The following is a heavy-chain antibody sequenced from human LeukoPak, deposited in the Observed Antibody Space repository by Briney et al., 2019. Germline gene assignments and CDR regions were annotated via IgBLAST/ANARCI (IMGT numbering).Heavy chain of an antibody. J-gene: IGHJ4*02. Sequence: PSETLSLTCTVTGGSISSYYWSWIRQPPGKGLEWIGYIYYSGSTNYNPSPKSRVTISVDTSKNQFSLKLSSVTAADTAVYYCARSIAARPFDYWGQGTLVTVSS. V-gene: IGHV4-59*01. CDR2: IYYSGST. CDR1: GGSISSYY. D-gene: IGHD6-6*01. CDR3: ARSIAARPFDY.